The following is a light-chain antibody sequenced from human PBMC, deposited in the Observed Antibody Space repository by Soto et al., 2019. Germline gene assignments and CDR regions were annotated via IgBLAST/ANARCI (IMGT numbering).Light chain of an antibody. CDR2: GAS. Sequence: EIVLTQSPGTLSLSPGERATLSCRASQSVSSSYLAWYQQKPGQAPRLLIYGASSRATGIPDRFSGSGSGTDFTLTISRLEPEDFAVYYCQQYSSSPRTFGQGTKVDIK. CDR3: QQYSSSPRT. J-gene: IGKJ1*01. CDR1: QSVSSSY. V-gene: IGKV3-20*01.